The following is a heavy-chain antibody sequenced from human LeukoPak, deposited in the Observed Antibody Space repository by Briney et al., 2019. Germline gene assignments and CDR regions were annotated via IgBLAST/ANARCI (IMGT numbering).Heavy chain of an antibody. Sequence: ASVKVSCKASGGTFSSYAISWVRQAPGQGLEWMGWISAYNGNTNYAQKLQGRVTMTTDTSTSTAYMELRSLRSDDTAVYYCAIGLVAARPEFDYWGQGTLVTVSS. D-gene: IGHD6-6*01. CDR3: AIGLVAARPEFDY. V-gene: IGHV1-18*01. J-gene: IGHJ4*02. CDR1: GGTFSSYA. CDR2: ISAYNGNT.